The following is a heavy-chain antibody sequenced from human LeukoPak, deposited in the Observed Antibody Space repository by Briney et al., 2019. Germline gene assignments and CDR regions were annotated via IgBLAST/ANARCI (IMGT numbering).Heavy chain of an antibody. CDR1: GGSISSSNSY. J-gene: IGHJ3*02. Sequence: SETLSLTCTVSGGSISSSNSYWGWIRQPPGKGLEWIGGIFYSGSTYYNPSLKSRVTISVDTSKNQFSLKLSSVTAADTAVYYCARQGTDYYDSSGYYYLFAFDIWGQGTMVTVSS. D-gene: IGHD3-22*01. V-gene: IGHV4-39*01. CDR2: IFYSGST. CDR3: ARQGTDYYDSSGYYYLFAFDI.